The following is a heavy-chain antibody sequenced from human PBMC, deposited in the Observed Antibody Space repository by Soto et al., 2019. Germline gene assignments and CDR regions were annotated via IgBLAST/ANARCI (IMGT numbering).Heavy chain of an antibody. V-gene: IGHV4-34*01. Sequence: SETLSLTCAVYGGSFSGYYWSWIRQSPGKGLEWIGEINHSGSTNYYPSLKSRVTISVDTSKNHFSLKLSSATAADTAVYYCARVGGDYIWGSYRFQAFDIWGQGTMVTVSS. D-gene: IGHD3-16*02. J-gene: IGHJ3*02. CDR1: GGSFSGYY. CDR2: INHSGST. CDR3: ARVGGDYIWGSYRFQAFDI.